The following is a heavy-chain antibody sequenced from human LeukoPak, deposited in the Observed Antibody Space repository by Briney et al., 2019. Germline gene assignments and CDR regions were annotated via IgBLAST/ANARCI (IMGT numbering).Heavy chain of an antibody. CDR3: ARPGDDSSGYSELTGDAFDI. CDR1: GYTFTRYD. J-gene: IGHJ3*02. CDR2: MNPNSGNT. D-gene: IGHD3-22*01. Sequence: ASLKVSCTASGYTFTRYDINWVRQATGQGLEWMGWMNPNSGNTGYAQKFQGRVTMTRNTSISTAYMELSSLRSEDTAVYYCARPGDDSSGYSELTGDAFDIWGQGTMVTVSS. V-gene: IGHV1-8*01.